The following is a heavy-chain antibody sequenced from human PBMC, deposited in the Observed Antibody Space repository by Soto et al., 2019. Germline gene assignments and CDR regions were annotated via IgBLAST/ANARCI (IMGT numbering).Heavy chain of an antibody. J-gene: IGHJ6*02. CDR1: DGSLSDYC. Sequence: PSETLSLTCGIYDGSLSDYCWTWVRQTPGKGLEWIGEINHSGTTKYNPSLKSRVTISVDTSENRFSLKLSSVTAADTAMYYCARELMTRVPVKGVYYYYGIDVWGQGTAVTVSS. V-gene: IGHV4-34*01. D-gene: IGHD2-8*01. CDR3: ARELMTRVPVKGVYYYYGIDV. CDR2: INHSGTT.